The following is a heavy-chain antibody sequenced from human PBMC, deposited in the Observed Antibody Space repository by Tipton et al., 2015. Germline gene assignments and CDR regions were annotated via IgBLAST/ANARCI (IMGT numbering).Heavy chain of an antibody. V-gene: IGHV4-61*08. Sequence: TLSLTCNVFGGSISRSDYYWGWIRQPPGKGLEWIGYIYYSGSTNYNPSLRSRVAMSMDTSKNQFSLKLSSVIAADTAVYYCARASIIQGYYHDSSRYYLFNSWGQGTLVTVSS. J-gene: IGHJ1*01. CDR2: IYYSGST. CDR1: GGSISRSDYY. CDR3: ARASIIQGYYHDSSRYYLFNS. D-gene: IGHD3-22*01.